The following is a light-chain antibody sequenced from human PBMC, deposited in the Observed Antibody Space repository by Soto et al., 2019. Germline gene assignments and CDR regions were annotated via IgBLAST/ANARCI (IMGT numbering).Light chain of an antibody. J-gene: IGKJ1*01. CDR1: QSISSR. CDR2: EAS. CDR3: QQYNSYSPET. V-gene: IGKV1-5*03. Sequence: DIQMTQSPYTLSASVGDRVTITCRASQSISSRLAWYQEKPGRAPRLLIYEASSLESGVPSRFSGSGFGTEFTLTITSLQPDDFATYYCQQYNSYSPETFGQGTMV.